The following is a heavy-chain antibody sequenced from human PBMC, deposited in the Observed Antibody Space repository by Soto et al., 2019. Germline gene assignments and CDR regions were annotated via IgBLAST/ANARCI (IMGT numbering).Heavy chain of an antibody. Sequence: QVQLVESGGGVVQPGRSLRLSCAASGFTFSSYGMHWVRQAPGKGLEWVALIWFDGSDKYYTESVKGRFTISRDNSKSKRYLQMNSRRAEETAGYYCARLYCSASSCFSVGAFDIRGQGTMVTVSS. CDR1: GFTFSSYG. V-gene: IGHV3-33*01. CDR3: ARLYCSASSCFSVGAFDI. J-gene: IGHJ3*02. CDR2: IWFDGSDK. D-gene: IGHD2-2*01.